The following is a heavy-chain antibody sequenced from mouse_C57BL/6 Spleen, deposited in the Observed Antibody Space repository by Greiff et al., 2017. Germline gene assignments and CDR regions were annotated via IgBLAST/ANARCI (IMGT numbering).Heavy chain of an antibody. V-gene: IGHV1-5*01. J-gene: IGHJ4*01. CDR1: GYTFTSYW. D-gene: IGHD1-1*01. Sequence: VQLQQSGTVLARPGASVKMSCKTSGYTFTSYWMHWVKQRPGQGLEWIGAIYPGNSDTSYNQKFKGKAKLTAVTSASTAYMELSSLTNEDSAVYYCTRKYDSSYDYAMDYWGQGTSVTVSS. CDR3: TRKYDSSYDYAMDY. CDR2: IYPGNSDT.